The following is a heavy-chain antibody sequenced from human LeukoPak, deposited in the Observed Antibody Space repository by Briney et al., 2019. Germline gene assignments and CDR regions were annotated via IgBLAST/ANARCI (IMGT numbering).Heavy chain of an antibody. V-gene: IGHV1-69*13. CDR1: GGTFSSYA. D-gene: IGHD3-22*01. Sequence: SVKVSCKASGGTFSSYAINWVRQAPGQGLEWMGGIIPIFGTANYAQKFQGRVTITADESTSTAYMELSSLRSEDTAMYYCARVRDYYDSSGYHLAYYFDYWGQGTLVTVSS. CDR3: ARVRDYYDSSGYHLAYYFDY. CDR2: IIPIFGTA. J-gene: IGHJ4*02.